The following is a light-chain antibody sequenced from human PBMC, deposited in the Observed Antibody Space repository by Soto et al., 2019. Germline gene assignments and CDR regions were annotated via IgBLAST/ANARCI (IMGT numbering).Light chain of an antibody. CDR2: DVS. CDR3: SSYTSSYTYV. J-gene: IGLJ1*01. CDR1: SSDVGGYNY. V-gene: IGLV2-14*03. Sequence: QSALTQPASVSGSPTQSITISCTGTSSDVGGYNYVSWYQQHPGKVPKLVIYDVSNRPSGVSSRFSGSKSGNTASLTISGLQAEDDADYYCSSYTSSYTYVFGTGTKLTVL.